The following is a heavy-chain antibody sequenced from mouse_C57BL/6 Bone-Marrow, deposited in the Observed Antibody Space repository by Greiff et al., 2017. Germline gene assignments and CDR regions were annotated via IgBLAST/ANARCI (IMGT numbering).Heavy chain of an antibody. Sequence: EVKLMESGGGLVQPGGSLKLSCAASGFTFSDYYMYWVRQTPEKRLEWVAYISNGGGSTYYPDTVKGRFTISRDNAKNTLYLQMSRLKSEDTAMYYCARHGLYYGGLDYWGQGTTLTVSS. J-gene: IGHJ2*01. CDR1: GFTFSDYY. CDR2: ISNGGGST. D-gene: IGHD1-1*01. CDR3: ARHGLYYGGLDY. V-gene: IGHV5-12*01.